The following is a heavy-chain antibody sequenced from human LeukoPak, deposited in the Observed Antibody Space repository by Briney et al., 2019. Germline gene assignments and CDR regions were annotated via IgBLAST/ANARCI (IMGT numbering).Heavy chain of an antibody. V-gene: IGHV4-34*01. J-gene: IGHJ4*02. CDR3: ARGRYYYGSGSYYPFDY. CDR1: GVSFSGYY. CDR2: INHSGST. D-gene: IGHD3-10*01. Sequence: SETLSLTCAVYGVSFSGYYWSWIRQPPGKGLEWIGEINHSGSTNYNPSLKSRVTISVDTSKNQFSLKLSSVTAADTAVYYCARGRYYYGSGSYYPFDYWGQGTLVTVSS.